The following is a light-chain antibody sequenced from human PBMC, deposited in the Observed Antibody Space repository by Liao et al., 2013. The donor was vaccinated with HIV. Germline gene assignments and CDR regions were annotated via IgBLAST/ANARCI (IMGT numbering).Light chain of an antibody. CDR3: QVWDSSTDHVV. CDR2: YDN. V-gene: IGLV3-21*01. J-gene: IGLJ2*01. Sequence: SYELTQPPSVSVAPGRTATITCGGDNIGGKSVHWYQQKPGQAPVLVIYYDNEWPSGIPDRFSGSNSGNTATLTINRVEAGDEADYYCQVWDSSTDHVVFGGGTKLAVL. CDR1: NIGGKS.